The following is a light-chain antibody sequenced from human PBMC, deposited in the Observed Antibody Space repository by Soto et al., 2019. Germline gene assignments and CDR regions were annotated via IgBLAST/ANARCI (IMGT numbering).Light chain of an antibody. J-gene: IGKJ4*01. CDR1: QAIGVY. CDR2: AAS. V-gene: IGKV1-27*01. CDR3: QYYNSAPLT. Sequence: DIQVTQSPSSLSASLGERVTITCRANQAIGVYLAWFQQQPGKVPKLLIYAASALHAGVPSLFSGSGSGTDFTLTISRLQPEDIATYYCQYYNSAPLTFGGGTKVEI.